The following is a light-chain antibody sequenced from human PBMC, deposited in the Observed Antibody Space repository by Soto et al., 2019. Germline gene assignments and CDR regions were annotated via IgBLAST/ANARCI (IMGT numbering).Light chain of an antibody. V-gene: IGLV2-23*01. CDR1: SSDVGTYNL. CDR2: EGS. Sequence: QSALTQPASVSGSPGQSITISCTGTSSDVGTYNLVSWYQQHPGKAPKLMIYEGSKRPSGVSNRFSGSKSGNTASLTISGLQAEDEDDYYCCSYASSTTVVFGGGTKLTVL. J-gene: IGLJ3*02. CDR3: CSYASSTTVV.